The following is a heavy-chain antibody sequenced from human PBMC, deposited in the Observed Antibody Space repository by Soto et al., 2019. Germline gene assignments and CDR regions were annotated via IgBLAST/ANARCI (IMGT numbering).Heavy chain of an antibody. Sequence: XESLKIPFKGSGDDFITYWIGWVRQKPGKGLEWMGMIYPNDSDTRYSPSFQGHVTISADRSINTAYLQWNSLTASDTAMYYCAMTTSGDHWGPGTLVTSPQ. CDR1: GDDFITYW. D-gene: IGHD1-1*01. J-gene: IGHJ4*02. CDR3: AMTTSGDH. CDR2: IYPNDSDT. V-gene: IGHV5-51*01.